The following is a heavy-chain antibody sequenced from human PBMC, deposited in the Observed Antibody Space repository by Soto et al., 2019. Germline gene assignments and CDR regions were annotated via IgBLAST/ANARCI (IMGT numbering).Heavy chain of an antibody. CDR1: GGTISSRGYY. CDR3: ASITAAAGEDYYYYYYMDV. J-gene: IGHJ6*03. CDR2: IYYSGST. Sequence: SETMSLTCTVSGGTISSRGYYWGWIRQPPGKGLEWIGSIYYSGSTYYNPSLKSRVTISVDTSKNQFSLKLSSVTAADTAVYYCASITAAAGEDYYYYYYMDVWGKGTTVTVSS. D-gene: IGHD6-13*01. V-gene: IGHV4-39*01.